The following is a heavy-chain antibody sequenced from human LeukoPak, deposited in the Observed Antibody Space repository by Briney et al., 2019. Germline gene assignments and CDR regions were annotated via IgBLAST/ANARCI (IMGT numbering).Heavy chain of an antibody. Sequence: GGSLRLSCAASGFTFANYVTHWVRQAPGKGLEWVAVTSPDEGLKFYGDSVKGRFTISRDNSKNSLYLQMNSLRAEDTAVYYCARGVYSSSRDEPVDAEYFQHWGQGTLVTVSS. CDR1: GFTFANYV. V-gene: IGHV3-30*04. CDR2: TSPDEGLK. J-gene: IGHJ1*01. CDR3: ARGVYSSSRDEPVDAEYFQH. D-gene: IGHD6-13*01.